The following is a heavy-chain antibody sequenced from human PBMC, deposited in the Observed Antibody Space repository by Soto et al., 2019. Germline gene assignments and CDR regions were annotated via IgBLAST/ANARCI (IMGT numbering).Heavy chain of an antibody. CDR3: VRDRAAGGMDV. V-gene: IGHV3-7*01. Sequence: EAQLVESGGGLVQPGGSLRLSCAASGFTFRTYWMNWVRQAPGKGLEWVANIKYDGDESFYVDSVKGRFTISRDNAKNSVYLLMSSLRAEDTAVYYCVRDRAAGGMDVWGQGTTVIVSS. J-gene: IGHJ6*02. D-gene: IGHD3-16*01. CDR2: IKYDGDES. CDR1: GFTFRTYW.